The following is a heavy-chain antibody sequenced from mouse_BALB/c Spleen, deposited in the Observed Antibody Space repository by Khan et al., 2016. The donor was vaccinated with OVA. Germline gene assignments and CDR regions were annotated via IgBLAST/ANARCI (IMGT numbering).Heavy chain of an antibody. CDR1: GFTFTSYG. CDR2: ISSDSSTI. J-gene: IGHJ2*01. V-gene: IGHV5-17*02. D-gene: IGHD1-1*01. Sequence: VQSGGSRKLSCAASGFTFTSYGMHWNRQAPEKGLEWVAYISSDSSTIYYADTVKGRFTISRDNPKNTLFLQMTSLRSGDTAMYFCATSYYYGYYFDYWGQGTTLTVSS. CDR3: ATSYYYGYYFDY.